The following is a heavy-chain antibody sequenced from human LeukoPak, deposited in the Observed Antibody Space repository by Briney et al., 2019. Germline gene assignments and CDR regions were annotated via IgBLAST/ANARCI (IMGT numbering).Heavy chain of an antibody. CDR1: GFSFSTYT. D-gene: IGHD6-19*01. CDR3: VRGLIDY. CDR2: ISSSSSNI. Sequence: GGSLRLSCAASGFSFSTYTMNWVRQAPGEGLEWVSSISSSSSNIYYEDSMKGRFTISRDNAKNSLYLQLNSLTAEDTAVYYCVRGLIDYWGQGTLVTVSS. J-gene: IGHJ4*02. V-gene: IGHV3-21*01.